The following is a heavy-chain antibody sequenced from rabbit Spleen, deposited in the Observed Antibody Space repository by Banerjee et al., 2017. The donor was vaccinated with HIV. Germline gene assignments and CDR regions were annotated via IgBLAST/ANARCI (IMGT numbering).Heavy chain of an antibody. CDR2: IAGSSSGFT. D-gene: IGHD1-1*01. Sequence: QSLEESGGDLVKPGASLTLTCTASGFSFSSSDYICWVRQAPGKGLEWISCIAGSSSGFTYSATWAKGRFTISKTSSTTVTLQMTSLTVADTATYFCARDTSSSFSSYGMDLWGQGPSSPS. CDR1: GFSFSSSDY. J-gene: IGHJ6*01. V-gene: IGHV1S40*01. CDR3: ARDTSSSFSSYGMDL.